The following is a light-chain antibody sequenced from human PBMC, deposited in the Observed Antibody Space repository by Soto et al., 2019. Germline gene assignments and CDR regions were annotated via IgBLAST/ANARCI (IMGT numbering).Light chain of an antibody. CDR3: AAWDGSLNGVV. Sequence: QSVLTQPPSASGTPGQRVTISCSGGSSNIGSNAVNWYQQLPGTAPKLLIYSNNQRPSGVPDRFSGSKSGTSASLAISGLQSEDEADYYCAAWDGSLNGVVFGRGTKLTVL. CDR2: SNN. J-gene: IGLJ2*01. CDR1: SSNIGSNA. V-gene: IGLV1-44*01.